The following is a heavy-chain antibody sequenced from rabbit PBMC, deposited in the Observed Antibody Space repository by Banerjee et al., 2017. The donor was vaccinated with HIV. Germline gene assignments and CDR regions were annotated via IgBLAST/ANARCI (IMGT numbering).Heavy chain of an antibody. CDR3: ARSYGATAYAYFSL. CDR2: IYAGSSGST. V-gene: IGHV1S40*01. Sequence: VRQAPGKGLEWIGCIYAGSSGSTWYASWAKGRFTISKTSSTTVTLQMTSLTAADTATYVCARSYGATAYAYFSLWGQGTLVTVS. J-gene: IGHJ6*01. D-gene: IGHD6-1*01.